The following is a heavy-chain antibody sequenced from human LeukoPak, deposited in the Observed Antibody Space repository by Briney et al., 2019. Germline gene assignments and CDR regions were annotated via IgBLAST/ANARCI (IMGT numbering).Heavy chain of an antibody. V-gene: IGHV3-23*01. CDR1: GFTFSSYA. CDR2: ISGSGGST. CDR3: AKDQTMVRGVTYFDY. D-gene: IGHD3-10*01. Sequence: PGGSLRLSCAASGFTFSSYAMSWVRQAPGKGLEWVSAISGSGGSTYYADSVKGRFTISRDNSKNTLYLQMNSLRAEDTAVYYCAKDQTMVRGVTYFDYWGQGTLVTVSS. J-gene: IGHJ4*02.